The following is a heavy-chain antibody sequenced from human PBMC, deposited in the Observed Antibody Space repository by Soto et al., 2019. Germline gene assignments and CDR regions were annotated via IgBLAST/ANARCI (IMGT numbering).Heavy chain of an antibody. D-gene: IGHD3-10*01. CDR3: AGRSSLASVQVYFGEISNYNWFDP. J-gene: IGHJ5*02. Sequence: PSETLSLTCTVSNGSISSAIYYWGWIRQPPGKGLEWIGSIHHSGSTYYNPSLQGRVTISVDTSKNQFSLKLSSVTAADTAVYFCAGRSSLASVQVYFGEISNYNWFDPWGQGTLVTVSS. V-gene: IGHV4-39*01. CDR1: NGSISSAIYY. CDR2: IHHSGST.